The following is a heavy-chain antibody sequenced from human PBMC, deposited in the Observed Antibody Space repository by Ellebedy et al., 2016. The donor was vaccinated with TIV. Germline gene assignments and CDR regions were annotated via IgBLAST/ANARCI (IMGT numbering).Heavy chain of an antibody. V-gene: IGHV1-18*04. CDR3: AREVGPAAGTDF. D-gene: IGHD6-13*01. Sequence: ASVKVSCKASGYTFTSYGIHWARQAPGQGLQWMGWISTYNGNTDYSQRFQGRVTMTTDTSTSTAYMELRSLRSDDTAIVYCAREVGPAAGTDFWGQGTLVTVSS. CDR2: ISTYNGNT. CDR1: GYTFTSYG. J-gene: IGHJ4*02.